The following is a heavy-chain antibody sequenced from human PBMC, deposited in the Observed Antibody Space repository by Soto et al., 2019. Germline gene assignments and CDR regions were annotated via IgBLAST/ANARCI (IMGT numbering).Heavy chain of an antibody. CDR3: ATYSPMIVVVIPGAFDI. CDR2: LDPKDGET. Sequence: GASVKVSCKASGYTFTSYDINWVRQATGQGLEWMGGLDPKDGETGYAQKFQGRVTMTEDTSTDTAYMELSSLRSEDTAVYYCATYSPMIVVVIPGAFDIWGQGTMVTVSS. CDR1: GYTFTSYD. J-gene: IGHJ3*02. V-gene: IGHV1-8*01. D-gene: IGHD3-22*01.